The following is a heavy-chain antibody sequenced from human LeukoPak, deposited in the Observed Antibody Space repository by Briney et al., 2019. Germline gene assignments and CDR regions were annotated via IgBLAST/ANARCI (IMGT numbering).Heavy chain of an antibody. D-gene: IGHD5-18*01. V-gene: IGHV1-2*02. CDR3: ASSVDTAMVDY. Sequence: ASVKVSCKASGYTFTGYYMHWVRQAPGQGLEWMGWINPNSGGTNYAQKFQGRVTMTRDMSTSTVYMELSSLRSEDTAVYYCASSVDTAMVDYWGQGTLVTVSS. J-gene: IGHJ4*02. CDR2: INPNSGGT. CDR1: GYTFTGYY.